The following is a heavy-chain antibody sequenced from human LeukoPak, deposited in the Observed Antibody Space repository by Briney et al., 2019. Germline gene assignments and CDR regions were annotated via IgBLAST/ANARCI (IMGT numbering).Heavy chain of an antibody. CDR1: GGSFSGYY. D-gene: IGHD3-3*01. V-gene: IGHV4-34*01. J-gene: IGHJ5*02. CDR2: INHSGST. Sequence: PSETLSLTCAVYGGSFSGYYWGWIRQPPGKGLEWIGEINHSGSTNYNPSLKSRVTISVDTSKNQFSLKLSSVTAADTAVYYCARGLTGSGYYTGRVKNWFDPWGQGTLVTVSS. CDR3: ARGLTGSGYYTGRVKNWFDP.